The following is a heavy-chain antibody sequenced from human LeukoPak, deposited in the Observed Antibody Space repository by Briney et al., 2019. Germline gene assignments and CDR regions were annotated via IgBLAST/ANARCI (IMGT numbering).Heavy chain of an antibody. CDR3: ARDKGTVATHYYYYMDV. J-gene: IGHJ6*03. V-gene: IGHV1-18*01. CDR2: ISAYNGNT. Sequence: ASVKVSCKASGYTFTSYGISWVRQAPGQGLEWMGWISAYNGNTNYAQKLQGRVTMTTDTSTSTAYMELRSLRSDDTAVYYCARDKGTVATHYYYYMDVWGKGTTVTVSS. D-gene: IGHD6-19*01. CDR1: GYTFTSYG.